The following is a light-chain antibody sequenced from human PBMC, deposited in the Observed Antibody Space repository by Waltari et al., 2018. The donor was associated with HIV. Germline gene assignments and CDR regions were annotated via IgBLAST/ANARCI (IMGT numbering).Light chain of an antibody. CDR2: GNP. Sequence: QAILTQPPSVSGAPGQRVPIPCPGTSSNIGAGFAVHWYQQAPGPAPNLLIFGNPNRPSGVPGRFSAYRFGTSASLTIAWLQADDEADYYCRSYDRTLSGFVFGSGTQVTV. CDR3: RSYDRTLSGFV. CDR1: SSNIGAGFA. J-gene: IGLJ1*01. V-gene: IGLV1-40*01.